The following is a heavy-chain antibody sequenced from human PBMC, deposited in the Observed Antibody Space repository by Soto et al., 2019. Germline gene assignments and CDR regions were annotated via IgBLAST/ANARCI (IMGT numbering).Heavy chain of an antibody. D-gene: IGHD1-26*01. Sequence: ASVKVSCKASGGTFSSYAISWVRQAPGQGLEWMGGIIPIFGTANYAQKFQGRVTITADESTSTAYMELSSLRSEDTAVYYCARVRVGATGRYAFDIWGQGTMVT. CDR2: IIPIFGTA. CDR3: ARVRVGATGRYAFDI. J-gene: IGHJ3*02. CDR1: GGTFSSYA. V-gene: IGHV1-69*13.